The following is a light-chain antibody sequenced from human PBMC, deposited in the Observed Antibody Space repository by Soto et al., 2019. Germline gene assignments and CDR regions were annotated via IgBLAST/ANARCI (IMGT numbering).Light chain of an antibody. V-gene: IGLV4-69*01. CDR2: LNSDGSH. Sequence: QSALTQSPSASASLGASVKLTCTLSSGHISYAIAWHQQQPEKGPRYLMKLNSDGSHSKGDGIPDRFSGSSSGAERYLTISSLQSEDEADYYCQTWGTGIHVVFGGGTKLTVL. CDR1: SGHISYA. CDR3: QTWGTGIHVV. J-gene: IGLJ2*01.